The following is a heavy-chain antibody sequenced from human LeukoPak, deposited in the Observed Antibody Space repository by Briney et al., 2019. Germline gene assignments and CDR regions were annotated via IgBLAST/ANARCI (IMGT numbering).Heavy chain of an antibody. D-gene: IGHD2-2*01. CDR1: GFTFDDYA. V-gene: IGHV3-9*01. J-gene: IGHJ4*02. CDR2: ISWNSGSI. Sequence: GGSLRLSCAASGFTFDDYAMHWVRQAPGKGLEWVSGISWNSGSIGYADSVKGRFTISRDNSKNTLYLQMNSLRAEDTAVYYCAKDRTRDFDYWGQGTLVTVSS. CDR3: AKDRTRDFDY.